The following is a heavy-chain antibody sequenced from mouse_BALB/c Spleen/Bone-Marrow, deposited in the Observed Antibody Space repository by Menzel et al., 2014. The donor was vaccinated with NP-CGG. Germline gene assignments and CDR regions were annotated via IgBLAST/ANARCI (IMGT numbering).Heavy chain of an antibody. Sequence: VQLQESGAELAKPGASVKMSCKAPGYTFTSYWMHWVKQRPGQGLEWIGYINPSTGYTEYNQKFKDKATLTADKSSSTAYMQLSSLTSEDSAVYYCARGYYGSSLVYWGQGTLVTVSA. D-gene: IGHD1-1*01. J-gene: IGHJ3*01. CDR2: INPSTGYT. CDR1: GYTFTSYW. CDR3: ARGYYGSSLVY. V-gene: IGHV1-7*01.